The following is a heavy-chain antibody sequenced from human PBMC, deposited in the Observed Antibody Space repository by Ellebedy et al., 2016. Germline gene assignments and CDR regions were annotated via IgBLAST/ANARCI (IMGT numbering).Heavy chain of an antibody. CDR3: AKDRPDHGVLSEGKDY. Sequence: GGSLRLSXSASGFTFGTYAMSWVRQAPGKGLDWVSNIGGNGGGTYYADSVKGRFTISRDNSKNTLYLQMHSLRAEDTAVYYCAKDRPDHGVLSEGKDYWGQGTLVTVSS. D-gene: IGHD4-17*01. CDR2: IGGNGGGT. CDR1: GFTFGTYA. J-gene: IGHJ4*02. V-gene: IGHV3-23*01.